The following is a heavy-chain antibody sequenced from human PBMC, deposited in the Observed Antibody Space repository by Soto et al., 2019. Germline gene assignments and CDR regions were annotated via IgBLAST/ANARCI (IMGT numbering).Heavy chain of an antibody. Sequence: QVQLQESGPGLVKPSETLSLTCTVSGGSISSYYWSRIRQPPGKGLEWIGYIYYRGSTNYNPSLKSRVTISVDASKNQFSLKLSSVTAADTAMYCCARFNWYFDLWGRGTLVTVSS. V-gene: IGHV4-59*01. CDR3: ARFNWYFDL. CDR2: IYYRGST. J-gene: IGHJ2*01. CDR1: GGSISSYY.